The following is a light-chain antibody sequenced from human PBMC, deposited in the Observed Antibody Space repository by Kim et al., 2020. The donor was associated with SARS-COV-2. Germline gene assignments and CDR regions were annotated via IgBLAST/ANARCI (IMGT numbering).Light chain of an antibody. J-gene: IGLJ3*02. V-gene: IGLV2-14*03. CDR1: SSDVGGYNY. Sequence: QSALTQPASVSGSPGQSITISCTGTSSDVGGYNYVSWYQQHPGKAPKLMIYDVSNRPSGVSNLFSGSKSGNTASLTISLLQAEDEADYYCSSYTSSSTWVFGGGTQLTVL. CDR3: SSYTSSSTWV. CDR2: DVS.